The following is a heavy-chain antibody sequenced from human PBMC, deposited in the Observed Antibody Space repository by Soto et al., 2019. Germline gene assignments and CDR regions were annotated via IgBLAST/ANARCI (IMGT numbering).Heavy chain of an antibody. V-gene: IGHV3-33*01. J-gene: IGHJ5*02. CDR1: GFTFSSYG. D-gene: IGHD3-10*01. Sequence: QVQLVESGGGVVQPGRSLRLSCAASGFTFSSYGMHWVRQAPGKGLEWVAVIWYDGSNKYYADSVKGRFTISRDNSKNTLYLEMNGLRAEDTAVYYCARDRREVRGAGRYWFDPWGQGTLVTVSS. CDR3: ARDRREVRGAGRYWFDP. CDR2: IWYDGSNK.